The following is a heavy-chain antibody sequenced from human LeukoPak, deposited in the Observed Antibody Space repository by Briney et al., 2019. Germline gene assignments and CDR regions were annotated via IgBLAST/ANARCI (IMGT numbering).Heavy chain of an antibody. Sequence: GGSLRLSCAASGFTFSNYFMHWVRQAPGKGLVWVSRINSDGTTTMYADSVKGRFTISRDNAKNTLYLQMNSLRDEDTAVYYCTRRVDATRWFDPWGQGTLVAVSS. CDR2: INSDGTTT. V-gene: IGHV3-74*03. CDR3: TRRVDATRWFDP. J-gene: IGHJ5*02. CDR1: GFTFSNYF. D-gene: IGHD2-15*01.